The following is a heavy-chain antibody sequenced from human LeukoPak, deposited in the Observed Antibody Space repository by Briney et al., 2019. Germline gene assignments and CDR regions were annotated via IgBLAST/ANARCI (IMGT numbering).Heavy chain of an antibody. Sequence: GGSLRLSCAASGFTFSDYSMSWIRQAPGKGLEWVSYISSSGSTIYYADSVKGRFTISRDSAKNSLYLQMNSLRAEDTAVYYCARDTTTVTNYWFDPWGQGTLVTVSS. CDR1: GFTFSDYS. J-gene: IGHJ5*02. CDR2: ISSSGSTI. D-gene: IGHD4-17*01. CDR3: ARDTTTVTNYWFDP. V-gene: IGHV3-11*01.